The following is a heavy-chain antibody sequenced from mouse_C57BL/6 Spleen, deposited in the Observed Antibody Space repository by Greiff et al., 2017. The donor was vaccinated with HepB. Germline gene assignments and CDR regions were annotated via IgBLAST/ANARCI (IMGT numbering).Heavy chain of an antibody. CDR1: GYSITSGYY. CDR2: ISYDGSN. Sequence: EVKLVESGPGLVKPSQSLSLTCSVTGYSITSGYYWNWIRQFPGNKLEWMGYISYDGSNNYNPSLKNRISITRDTSKNQFFLKLNSVTTEDTATYYCARRGSRWAMDYWGQGTSVTVSS. J-gene: IGHJ4*01. V-gene: IGHV3-6*01. D-gene: IGHD6-1*01. CDR3: ARRGSRWAMDY.